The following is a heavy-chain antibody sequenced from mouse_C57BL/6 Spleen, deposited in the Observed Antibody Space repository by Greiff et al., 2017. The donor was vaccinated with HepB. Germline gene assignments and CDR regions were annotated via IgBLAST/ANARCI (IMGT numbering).Heavy chain of an antibody. V-gene: IGHV5-4*01. D-gene: IGHD3-2*02. Sequence: EVHLVESGGGLVKPGGSLKLSCAASGFTFSSYAMSWVRQTPEKRLEWVATISDGGSYTYYPDNVKGRFTISRDKAKNNLYLQMSHLKSEDTAMYYCAREAQATLFDYWGQGTTLTVSS. CDR3: AREAQATLFDY. J-gene: IGHJ2*01. CDR2: ISDGGSYT. CDR1: GFTFSSYA.